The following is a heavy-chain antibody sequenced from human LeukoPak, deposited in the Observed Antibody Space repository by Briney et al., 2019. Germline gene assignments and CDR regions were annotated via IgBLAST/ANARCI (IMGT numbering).Heavy chain of an antibody. CDR2: ISGSGGRT. CDR3: AKGGVTAEWFDP. J-gene: IGHJ5*02. CDR1: GLIFSSYA. V-gene: IGHV3-23*01. D-gene: IGHD2-8*02. Sequence: PGGSLRLSCTASGLIFSSYAMSWVRQAPGKGLEWVSTISGSGGRTYYADSVKGRFAISRDNSKNTLYLQMNSLRAEDTAVYYCAKGGVTAEWFDPWGQGTLVTVSS.